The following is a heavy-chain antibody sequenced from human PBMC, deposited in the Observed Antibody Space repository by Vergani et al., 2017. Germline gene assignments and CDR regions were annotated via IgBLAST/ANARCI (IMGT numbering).Heavy chain of an antibody. Sequence: QVQLQESGPGLVKPSETLSLTCTVSGGSISSYSWGWIRQPPRKGLEWIGSIDHSGTTSYNASLKSRVTISVDTSKNQFSLQLRSVTAADTAVYYCATLLTGGIDYWGQGTLVTVSS. V-gene: IGHV4-38-2*02. CDR1: GGSISSYS. J-gene: IGHJ4*02. D-gene: IGHD3-16*01. CDR3: ATLLTGGIDY. CDR2: IDHSGTT.